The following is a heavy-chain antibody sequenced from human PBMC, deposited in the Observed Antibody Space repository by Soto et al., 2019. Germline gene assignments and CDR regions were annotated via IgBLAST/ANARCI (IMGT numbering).Heavy chain of an antibody. J-gene: IGHJ3*02. D-gene: IGHD3-9*01. Sequence: GGSLRLSCVASGFMFTRSTMNWVRQAPGKGLEWVSSITSASDYIFYADSVKGRFTISRDNAKNSLYLQMNSLRAEGTAVYYCARVGTGSSTPLDIWGQGTMVTVS. CDR3: ARVGTGSSTPLDI. CDR2: ITSASDYI. V-gene: IGHV3-21*01. CDR1: GFMFTRST.